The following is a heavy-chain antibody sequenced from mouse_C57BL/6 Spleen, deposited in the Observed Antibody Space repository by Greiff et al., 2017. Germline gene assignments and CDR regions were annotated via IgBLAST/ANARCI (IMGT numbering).Heavy chain of an antibody. V-gene: IGHV5-6*01. CDR2: FSSGGSYI. J-gene: IGHJ2*01. CDR1: GFTFSSYG. D-gene: IGHD2-4*01. CDR3: ARAEYDRGPFDY. Sequence: EVQGVESGGDLVKPGGSLKLSCAASGFTFSSYGMSWVRQTPDKRLAWVATFSSGGSYIYYPDSVKGRFTISRDNAKNTLYLQMSSLMSEYTAMYYCARAEYDRGPFDYWGQGTTLTVSS.